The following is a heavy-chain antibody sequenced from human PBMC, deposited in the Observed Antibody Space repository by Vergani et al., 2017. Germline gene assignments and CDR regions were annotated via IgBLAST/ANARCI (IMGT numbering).Heavy chain of an antibody. CDR2: IDPYNGDT. V-gene: IGHV1-18*01. J-gene: IGHJ4*02. CDR3: SSLFDWGSVDS. D-gene: IGHD3-9*01. CDR1: EYSLSSYG. Sequence: QVQLVQSGPGMEKTGGSVKVSCQPSEYSLSSYGVNWVRQAPGKGLEGMGWIDPYNGDTQYAQRVQGRLSMTTDTGRTTVYMELRSLRSDDTDLYFCSSLFDWGSVDSWGQGTLVTVSS.